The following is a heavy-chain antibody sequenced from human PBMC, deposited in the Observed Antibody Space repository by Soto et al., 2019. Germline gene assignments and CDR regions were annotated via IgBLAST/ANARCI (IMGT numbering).Heavy chain of an antibody. V-gene: IGHV1-69*02. D-gene: IGHD4-17*01. CDR1: GGTFTNYT. J-gene: IGHJ4*02. CDR3: ATLDVMTTETRGVDY. Sequence: QVQLVQSGAEVKKPGSSVKVSCKSSGGTFTNYTITWVRQAPGQGLEWMGRIIPILDVANYAQKFQGRVTITADKSTSTAYMEMSSLRSEDTVVYYCATLDVMTTETRGVDYWGQGTLVTVSS. CDR2: IIPILDVA.